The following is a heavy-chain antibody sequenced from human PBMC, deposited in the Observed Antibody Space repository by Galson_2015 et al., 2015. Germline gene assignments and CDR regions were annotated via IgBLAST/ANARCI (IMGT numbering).Heavy chain of an antibody. CDR3: AKDEGYCSTTRCSYEYFQH. CDR1: GFTFSNYA. D-gene: IGHD2-2*01. CDR2: MSGSGTTT. J-gene: IGHJ1*01. Sequence: SLRLSCAAAGFTFSNYAMNWVRQAPGKGLGWVSGMSGSGTTTYYANSVKGRFTISRDNSKNTLYLQMNSLRADDTAIYYCAKDEGYCSTTRCSYEYFQHWGQGTLVTVSS. V-gene: IGHV3-23*01.